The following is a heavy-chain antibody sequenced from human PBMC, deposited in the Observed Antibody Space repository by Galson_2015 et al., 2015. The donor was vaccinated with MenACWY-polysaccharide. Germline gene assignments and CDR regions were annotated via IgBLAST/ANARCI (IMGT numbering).Heavy chain of an antibody. CDR3: VKSDRYYDDSYNWFDP. D-gene: IGHD4-17*01. J-gene: IGHJ5*02. Sequence: LRLSCAASGFSFSSYWMHWVRQVPGKGLAWVSQIDPDGTTTEYADSVKGRFTISRDNAKNTLYLQINSLRVEDTALYHCVKSDRYYDDSYNWFDPWGQGTLVTVSS. V-gene: IGHV3-74*01. CDR1: GFSFSSYW. CDR2: IDPDGTTT.